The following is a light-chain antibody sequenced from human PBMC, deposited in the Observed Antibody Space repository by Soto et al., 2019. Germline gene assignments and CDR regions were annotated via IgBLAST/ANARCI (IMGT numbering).Light chain of an antibody. Sequence: ETVLTQSPGTLSLSPGERATLSCRASHIVSTSYLAWYQQKPGQAPRVLIYDASSRAIGIPDRFSGSGSGTDFTLTISRLEPEDFAVYYCQQYGSSPYTFGQGTKLAI. CDR3: QQYGSSPYT. CDR2: DAS. V-gene: IGKV3-20*01. J-gene: IGKJ2*01. CDR1: HIVSTSY.